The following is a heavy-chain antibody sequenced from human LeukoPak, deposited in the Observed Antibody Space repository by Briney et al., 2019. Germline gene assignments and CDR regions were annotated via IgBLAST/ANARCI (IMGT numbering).Heavy chain of an antibody. CDR3: AKGYGVGATNYYYYYMDV. CDR1: GFTFSSYG. V-gene: IGHV3-30*02. Sequence: PGGSLRLSCAASGFTFSSYGMHWVRQAPGKGLEWVAFIRYDGSNKYYADSVKGRFTISRDNSKNTLYLQMNSLRAEDTAVYYCAKGYGVGATNYYYYYMDVWGKGTTVTVSS. J-gene: IGHJ6*03. CDR2: IRYDGSNK. D-gene: IGHD1-26*01.